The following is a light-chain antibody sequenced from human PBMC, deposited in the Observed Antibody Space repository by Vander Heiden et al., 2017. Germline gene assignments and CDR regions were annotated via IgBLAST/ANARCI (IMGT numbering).Light chain of an antibody. Sequence: SSLTEPAPVSGSPGQSITLSCTGTSSAVGSYNLVSWYQQPPGKAAKLMSYDGSKRPSGVSHRFSGSKSGNTDSLTIHGLQAEDEADYYCCSYAGSSTLGVVFGGGTKLTVL. CDR3: CSYAGSSTLGVV. J-gene: IGLJ2*01. CDR1: SSAVGSYNL. CDR2: DGS. V-gene: IGLV2-23*01.